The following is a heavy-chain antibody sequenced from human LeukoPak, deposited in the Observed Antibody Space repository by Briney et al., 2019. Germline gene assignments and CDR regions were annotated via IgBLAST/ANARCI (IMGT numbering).Heavy chain of an antibody. V-gene: IGHV1-18*01. CDR2: ISAYNGNT. Sequence: ASVKVSCTASGYTFTSYGISWVRQAPPQGLEWMGWISAYNGNTNYAQKVQDRVTVTTDTSTSTAYMELRSLSLDDTVVYYCARGDYGGGFDYWGQGTLVTVSS. CDR3: ARGDYGGGFDY. D-gene: IGHD4-23*01. J-gene: IGHJ4*02. CDR1: GYTFTSYG.